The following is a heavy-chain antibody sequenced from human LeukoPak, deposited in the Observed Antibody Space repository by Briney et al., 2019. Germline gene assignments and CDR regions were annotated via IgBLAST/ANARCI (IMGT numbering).Heavy chain of an antibody. CDR3: SRGATAGTNYYYGLDV. V-gene: IGHV3-72*01. J-gene: IGHJ6*02. Sequence: PGGSLRLSCAASGFTFSDHYMDWVRQAPGKGLEWVGRTRNKAKSYTTEYAASVKGRFTISRDDSKNSLYLQMNSLKTEDTALYYCSRGATAGTNYYYGLDVWGQGTTVTVSS. CDR2: TRNKAKSYTT. CDR1: GFTFSDHY. D-gene: IGHD6-13*01.